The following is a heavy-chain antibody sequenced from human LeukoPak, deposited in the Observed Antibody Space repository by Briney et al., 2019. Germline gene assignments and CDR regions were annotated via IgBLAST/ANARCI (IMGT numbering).Heavy chain of an antibody. CDR3: ARLSCSDGSCYTHH. V-gene: IGHV4-59*08. J-gene: IGHJ5*02. Sequence: SETLSLTCTVSGGSISSYYWSWIRQPPGKGLEWIGYIYYSGSANYNPSLNSRVTMSVDTSRNQFSLKLSSVTAADTAVYYCARLSCSDGSCYTHHWGQGALVTVSS. CDR2: IYYSGSA. CDR1: GGSISSYY. D-gene: IGHD2-15*01.